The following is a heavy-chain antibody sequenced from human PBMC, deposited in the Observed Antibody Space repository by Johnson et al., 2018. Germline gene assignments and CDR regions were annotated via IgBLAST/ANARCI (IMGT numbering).Heavy chain of an antibody. CDR3: ARDFKAVAVGGAREWVYMDV. Sequence: QVQLQESGPGLVKPSETLSLTCAVSGGSISSSTWWTWVRQSPGQGLEWIGEIYFTGSTRYNPSLRSRVTISLDKSKNQFSLKLTSVTPADRGVYYCARDFKAVAVGGAREWVYMDVWGKGTTVTVSS. V-gene: IGHV4-4*02. CDR1: GGSISSSTW. CDR2: IYFTGST. J-gene: IGHJ6*03. D-gene: IGHD6-19*01.